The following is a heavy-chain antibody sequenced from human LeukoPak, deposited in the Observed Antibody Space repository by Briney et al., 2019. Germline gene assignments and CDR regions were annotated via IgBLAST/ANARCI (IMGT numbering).Heavy chain of an antibody. CDR3: ARDYDSSGYGLGLGY. CDR1: GFTFSSYW. CDR2: INSDGSST. Sequence: GGSLRLSCAASGFTFSSYWMHCVRQAPGKGLVWVSRINSDGSSTSYADSVKGRFTISRDNAKNTLYLQMNSLRAEDTAVYYCARDYDSSGYGLGLGYWGQGTLVTVSS. J-gene: IGHJ4*02. V-gene: IGHV3-74*01. D-gene: IGHD3-22*01.